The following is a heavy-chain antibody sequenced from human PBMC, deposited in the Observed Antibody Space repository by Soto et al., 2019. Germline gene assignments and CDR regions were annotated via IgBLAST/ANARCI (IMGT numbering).Heavy chain of an antibody. V-gene: IGHV3-23*01. CDR2: IGGSGTGFNT. Sequence: EVQLLESGGGLVRPGGSLRLSCASSGFTFSSYPMKWVRQGPGKGLEWVSTIGGSGTGFNTDYADSVKGRFVISRDNSKNTVYLQMNSLRAEDTALYYCARVAPYCSTTTCYFDSWGQGTLVTVSS. D-gene: IGHD2-2*01. CDR1: GFTFSSYP. CDR3: ARVAPYCSTTTCYFDS. J-gene: IGHJ4*02.